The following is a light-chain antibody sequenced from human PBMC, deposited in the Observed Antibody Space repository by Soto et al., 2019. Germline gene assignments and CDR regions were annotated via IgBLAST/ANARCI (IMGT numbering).Light chain of an antibody. CDR3: KKYGSSPQT. CDR2: GAS. Sequence: EIVLTQSPGTLSLSPGERATLSCRASQSTSSTHSARYQQKPGQPPRLLIYGASTNSTGIPDWCSGSGSGTDFTLSISSLEHEDVELYFCKKYGSSPQTFGQGTNLELK. CDR1: QSTSSTH. V-gene: IGKV3-20*01. J-gene: IGKJ2*01.